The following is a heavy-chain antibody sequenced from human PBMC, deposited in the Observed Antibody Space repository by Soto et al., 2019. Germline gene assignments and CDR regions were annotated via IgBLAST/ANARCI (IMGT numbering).Heavy chain of an antibody. CDR3: AREYNDILTGYGS. V-gene: IGHV4-39*01. J-gene: IGHJ4*02. CDR1: GGSISSSSYY. CDR2: IYYSGST. Sequence: SETLSLTCTVSGGSISSSSYYWGWIRQPPGKGLEWIGSIYYSGSTYYNPSLKSRVTISVDTSKNQFSLKLSSVTAADTAVYYCAREYNDILTGYGSGGQETLVTVSS. D-gene: IGHD3-9*01.